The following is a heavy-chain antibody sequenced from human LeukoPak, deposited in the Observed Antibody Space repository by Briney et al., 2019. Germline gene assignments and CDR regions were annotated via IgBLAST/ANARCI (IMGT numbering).Heavy chain of an antibody. Sequence: SETLSLTRAVYGGSFSGYYWGWIRQPPGKGLEWIGEINHSGSTNYNPSLKSRVTISVDTSKNQFSLKLSSVTAADTAVYYCARGLGSIAARRAPLDYWGQGTLVTVSS. CDR2: INHSGST. CDR1: GGSFSGYY. D-gene: IGHD6-6*01. J-gene: IGHJ4*02. V-gene: IGHV4-34*01. CDR3: ARGLGSIAARRAPLDY.